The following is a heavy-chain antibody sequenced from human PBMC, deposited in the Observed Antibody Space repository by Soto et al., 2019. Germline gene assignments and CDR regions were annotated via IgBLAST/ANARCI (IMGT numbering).Heavy chain of an antibody. CDR2: MNPNSGNT. V-gene: IGHV1-8*01. CDR1: GYTFTSYD. D-gene: IGHD3-3*01. J-gene: IGHJ6*03. CDR3: AIAIVDYDFWSGYYAYYYYYMDV. Sequence: ASVKVSCKASGYTFTSYDINWVRQATGQGLEWMGWMNPNSGNTGYAQKYQGRVTMTRNTSISTAYMELSSLRSEDTAVYCCAIAIVDYDFWSGYYAYYYYYMDVWGKGTTVTVSS.